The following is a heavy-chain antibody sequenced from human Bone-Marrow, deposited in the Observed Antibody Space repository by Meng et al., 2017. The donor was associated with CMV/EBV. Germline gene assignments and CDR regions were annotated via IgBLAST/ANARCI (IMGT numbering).Heavy chain of an antibody. V-gene: IGHV4-61*01. Sequence: SETLSLTCSVSGGSVSTVSFYWSWIRQPPGKGLEWLGYIHHSGYTNYAPSLKSRVTISLDTSKNQFSLTLSSVTAADTAEYYCARDLNGDGIYYFYGMDVWGQGTTVTVSS. J-gene: IGHJ6*02. CDR1: GGSVSTVSFY. CDR3: ARDLNGDGIYYFYGMDV. CDR2: IHHSGYT. D-gene: IGHD7-27*01.